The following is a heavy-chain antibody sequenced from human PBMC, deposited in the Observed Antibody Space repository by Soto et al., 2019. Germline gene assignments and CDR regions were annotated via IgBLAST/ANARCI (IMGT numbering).Heavy chain of an antibody. Sequence: GGSLRLSCAASGFTFSSYAMHWVRQAPGKGLEWVAVISYDGSNKYYADSVKGRFTISRDNSKNTLYLQMNSLRAEDTAVYYCARDYHLPQYHPPQYYYDSSGYYAPGYWGQGTLVTVSS. J-gene: IGHJ4*02. V-gene: IGHV3-30-3*01. CDR1: GFTFSSYA. D-gene: IGHD3-22*01. CDR3: ARDYHLPQYHPPQYYYDSSGYYAPGY. CDR2: ISYDGSNK.